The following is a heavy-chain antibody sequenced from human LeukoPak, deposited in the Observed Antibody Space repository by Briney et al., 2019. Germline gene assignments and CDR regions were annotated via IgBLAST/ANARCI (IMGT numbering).Heavy chain of an antibody. Sequence: ASVKVSCKASGYTFTGYYMHWVRQAPGQGLEWMGWINPNSGGTNYAQKFQGRATMTRDTSISTAYMELSRLRSDDTAVYYCARGYRRRVVVAAMWLNWFDPWGQGTLVTVSS. D-gene: IGHD2-15*01. V-gene: IGHV1-2*02. CDR3: ARGYRRRVVVAAMWLNWFDP. J-gene: IGHJ5*02. CDR2: INPNSGGT. CDR1: GYTFTGYY.